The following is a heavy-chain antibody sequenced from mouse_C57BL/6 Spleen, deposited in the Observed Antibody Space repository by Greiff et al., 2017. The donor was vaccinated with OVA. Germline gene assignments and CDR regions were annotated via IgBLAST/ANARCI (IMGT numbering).Heavy chain of an antibody. D-gene: IGHD3-2*02. CDR2: IDPSDSYT. CDR1: GYTFTSYW. CDR3: ARRAAQAYYFDY. J-gene: IGHJ2*01. Sequence: QVQLQQPGAELVMPGASVKLSCKASGYTFTSYWMHWVKQRPGQGLEWIGEIDPSDSYTNYNQKFKGKSTLTVDKSSSTAYMQLSSLTSEDSAVYYWARRAAQAYYFDYWGQGTTLTVSS. V-gene: IGHV1-69*01.